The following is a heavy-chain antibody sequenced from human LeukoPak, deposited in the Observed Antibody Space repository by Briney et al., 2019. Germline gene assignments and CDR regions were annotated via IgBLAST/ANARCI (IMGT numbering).Heavy chain of an antibody. J-gene: IGHJ4*02. CDR1: GFTFSSYS. D-gene: IGHD6-19*01. CDR3: ARDRGAVAGQYFDY. V-gene: IGHV3-21*04. Sequence: PGGSLRLSCAASGFTFSSYSMNWVRQAPGKGLEWVSSISGSSNYIYYADSVKGRFSISRDNAKNSLFLQMDSLRAEDTAVYYCARDRGAVAGQYFDYWGQGTLVTVSS. CDR2: ISGSSNYI.